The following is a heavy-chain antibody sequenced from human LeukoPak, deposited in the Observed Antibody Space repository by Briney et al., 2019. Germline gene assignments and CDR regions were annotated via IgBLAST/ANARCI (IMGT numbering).Heavy chain of an antibody. D-gene: IGHD3-9*01. CDR3: AREPFYDILTGPEFDY. CDR2: ISAYNGNT. J-gene: IGHJ4*02. Sequence: ASVKVSCKASGYTFTSYGISWVRQAPGQGLEWMGWISAYNGNTNYAQKLQCRVTMTTDTSTSTAYMELRSLRSDDTAVYYCAREPFYDILTGPEFDYWGQGTLVTVSS. CDR1: GYTFTSYG. V-gene: IGHV1-18*01.